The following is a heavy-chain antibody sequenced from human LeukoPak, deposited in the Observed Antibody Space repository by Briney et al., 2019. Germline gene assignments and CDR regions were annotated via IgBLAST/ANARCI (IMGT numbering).Heavy chain of an antibody. CDR1: GGSISSSSYH. V-gene: IGHV4-39*01. D-gene: IGHD5-24*01. Sequence: SETLSLTCTVSGGSISSSSYHGGWIRQPPGKGLEWIGSIYYSGSTYYNPSHKSRVTISVDTSKNQFSLKLSSVTAADTAVYYCARQQLPPRWLQFAGGAFDIWGQGTMVTVSS. J-gene: IGHJ3*02. CDR2: IYYSGST. CDR3: ARQQLPPRWLQFAGGAFDI.